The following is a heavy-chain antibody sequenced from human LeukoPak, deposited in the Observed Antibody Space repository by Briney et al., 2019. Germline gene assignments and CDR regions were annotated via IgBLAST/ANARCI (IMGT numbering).Heavy chain of an antibody. J-gene: IGHJ5*02. Sequence: GASVTVSFQTSVYTFSYFYLNWVRQAPGQGLEWMGWINPYSGALISAQSLQGRLTITWDTSTGTAYMELTRLTSDDTAVYYCATATVTHTRDPWGQGTLVTVSS. V-gene: IGHV1-2*02. CDR1: VYTFSYFY. CDR3: ATATVTHTRDP. D-gene: IGHD1-1*01. CDR2: INPYSGAL.